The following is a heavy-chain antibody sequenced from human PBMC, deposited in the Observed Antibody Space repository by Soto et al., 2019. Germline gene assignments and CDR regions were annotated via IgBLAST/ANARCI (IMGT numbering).Heavy chain of an antibody. V-gene: IGHV1-18*01. Sequence: GASVKVSCKASGYTFTSYGISWVRQAPGQGLEWMGWISAYNGNTNYAQKLQGRVTMTTDTSTSTAYMELRSLRSDDTAVYYCASRTTGDLDSYFDLWGRGTLVTVSS. D-gene: IGHD7-27*01. CDR1: GYTFTSYG. CDR3: ASRTTGDLDSYFDL. CDR2: ISAYNGNT. J-gene: IGHJ2*01.